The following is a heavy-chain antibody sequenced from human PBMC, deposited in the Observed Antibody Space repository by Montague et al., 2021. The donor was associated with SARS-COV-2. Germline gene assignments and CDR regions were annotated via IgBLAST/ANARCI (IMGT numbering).Heavy chain of an antibody. J-gene: IGHJ4*02. V-gene: IGHV3-21*01. CDR2: ISATGSYI. Sequence: SPRLSCAASGLSFSDYDMNWVRQAPGKGLEWVSSISATGSYIYYGDSVKGRFAISRDNAKKSLYLQMDSLRAEDTAVYYCAADPEVQKHRLAHFDYWGQGTLVTVSS. CDR3: AADPEVQKHRLAHFDY. D-gene: IGHD6-25*01. CDR1: GLSFSDYD.